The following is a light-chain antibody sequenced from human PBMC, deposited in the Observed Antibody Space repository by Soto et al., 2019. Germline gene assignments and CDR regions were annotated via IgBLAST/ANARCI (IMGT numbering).Light chain of an antibody. CDR1: QSVSSN. J-gene: IGKJ2*01. Sequence: EIVMTQSPATLSVSPGERATLSCRASQSVSSNLAWYQQKPGQAPRLLIYGASTRATGIPARISGSGSGTEFTLTISSLRSEDFAVYHCQQYNNWPRTFGQGTKLEIK. CDR3: QQYNNWPRT. CDR2: GAS. V-gene: IGKV3-15*01.